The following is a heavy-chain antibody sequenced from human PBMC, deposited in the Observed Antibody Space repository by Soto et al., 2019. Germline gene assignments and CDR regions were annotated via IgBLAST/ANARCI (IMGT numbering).Heavy chain of an antibody. Sequence: GGSLRLSCAASGFTFSSYGMHWVRQAPGKGLEWVAVIWYDGSNKYYADSVKGRFTISRDNSKNTLYLQMNSLRAEDTAVYYCARDPGGGYSSSWSNYYYYGMDVWGQGTTVTVSS. CDR1: GFTFSSYG. D-gene: IGHD6-13*01. J-gene: IGHJ6*02. V-gene: IGHV3-33*01. CDR2: IWYDGSNK. CDR3: ARDPGGGYSSSWSNYYYYGMDV.